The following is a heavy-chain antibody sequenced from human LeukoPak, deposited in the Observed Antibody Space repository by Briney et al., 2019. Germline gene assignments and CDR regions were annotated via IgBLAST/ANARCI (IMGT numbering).Heavy chain of an antibody. J-gene: IGHJ4*02. V-gene: IGHV1-18*01. CDR2: ISAYNGNT. Sequence: GASVKVSCKASGYTFTSYGISWVRQAPGQGLEWMGWISAYNGNTNYAQKLQGRVTTTTDTSTSTAYMELRSLRSDDTAVYYCARVLTRRWIGGVAGKYYFDYWGQGTLVTVSS. D-gene: IGHD6-19*01. CDR3: ARVLTRRWIGGVAGKYYFDY. CDR1: GYTFTSYG.